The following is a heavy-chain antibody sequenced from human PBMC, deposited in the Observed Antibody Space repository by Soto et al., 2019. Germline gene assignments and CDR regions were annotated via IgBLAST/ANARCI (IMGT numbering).Heavy chain of an antibody. D-gene: IGHD6-19*01. CDR3: AKDLRPDGRYDLDS. CDR2: ISGSGGST. CDR1: GFTFSSYA. Sequence: PGGSLRLSCAASGFTFSSYAMSWVRQAPGKGLEWVSAISGSGGSTYYADSVKGRFTISRDNSKNIMYLQMTSLKVEDTATYFCAKDLRPDGRYDLDSWGQGTPVTVSS. J-gene: IGHJ4*02. V-gene: IGHV3-23*01.